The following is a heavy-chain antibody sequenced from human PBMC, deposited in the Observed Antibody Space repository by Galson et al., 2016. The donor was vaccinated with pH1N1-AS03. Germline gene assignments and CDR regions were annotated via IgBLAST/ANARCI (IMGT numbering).Heavy chain of an antibody. CDR3: ARENWNYVAFDI. J-gene: IGHJ3*02. CDR2: ISSGSGTI. D-gene: IGHD1-7*01. CDR1: GFTFSNYN. Sequence: PRLSCAGSGFTFSNYNMNWVRQAPGKGLEWVSYISSGSGTIYYADSVKGRFTISRDRTSLSLQMNSLRAEDTAVCYCARENWNYVAFDIWGQGTMVTVSS. V-gene: IGHV3-48*01.